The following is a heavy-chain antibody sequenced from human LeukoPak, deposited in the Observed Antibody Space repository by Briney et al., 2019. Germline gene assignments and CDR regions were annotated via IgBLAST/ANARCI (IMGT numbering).Heavy chain of an antibody. CDR2: LSGSGDTT. V-gene: IGHV3-23*01. CDR1: GFPFSSYW. J-gene: IGHJ4*02. D-gene: IGHD1-20*01. CDR3: AMLASQYLTSWFDY. Sequence: PGGSLRLSCAASGFPFSSYWMSWVRQGPGKGLEWVSSLSGSGDTTYYADSVKGRFTISRDNSNNTLYLQMNSLRAEDTALYYCAMLASQYLTSWFDYWGQGTLVTVSS.